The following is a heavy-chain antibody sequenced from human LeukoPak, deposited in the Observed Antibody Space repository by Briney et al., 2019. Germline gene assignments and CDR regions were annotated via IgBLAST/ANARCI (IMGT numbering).Heavy chain of an antibody. Sequence: GGSPRLSCAASGFTFDDYGMSWVSQAPGKRLEWVSGINWNGGSTGYADSVKGRFTISRDNAKNSLYLQMNSLRAEDTALYYCARRPYYYDSSGYYYFDYWGQGTLVTVSS. J-gene: IGHJ4*02. D-gene: IGHD3-22*01. CDR1: GFTFDDYG. CDR2: INWNGGST. CDR3: ARRPYYYDSSGYYYFDY. V-gene: IGHV3-20*04.